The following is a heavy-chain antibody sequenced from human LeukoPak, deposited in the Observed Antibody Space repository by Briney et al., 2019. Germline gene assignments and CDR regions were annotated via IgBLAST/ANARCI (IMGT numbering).Heavy chain of an antibody. CDR2: MNPNSGNT. J-gene: IGHJ4*02. V-gene: IGHV1-8*01. CDR1: GYTFTSYD. Sequence: GASVKVPCKASGYTFTSYDINWVRQATGQGLEWMGWMNPNSGNTGYAQKFQGRVSMTRNTSISTAYMELSSLRSEDTAVYYCASEAGVWGSYPPDNYFDYWGQGTLVTVSS. CDR3: ASEAGVWGSYPPDNYFDY. D-gene: IGHD3-16*01.